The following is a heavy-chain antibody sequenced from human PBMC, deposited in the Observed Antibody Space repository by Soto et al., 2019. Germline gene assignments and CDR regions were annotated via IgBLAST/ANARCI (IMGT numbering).Heavy chain of an antibody. Sequence: PSETLSLTCTVSGDSVTSGNYYWSWIRQPPGKGLEWIGHIYYSGSTNYSPSLKSRVTISLATSNNQFSLKVTSVTAADTAVYYCPXPHVHTYMICWFDSWGQRTLXTVSS. D-gene: IGHD3-16*01. CDR3: PXPHVHTYMICWFDS. CDR2: IYYSGST. CDR1: GDSVTSGNYY. J-gene: IGHJ5*01. V-gene: IGHV4-61*01.